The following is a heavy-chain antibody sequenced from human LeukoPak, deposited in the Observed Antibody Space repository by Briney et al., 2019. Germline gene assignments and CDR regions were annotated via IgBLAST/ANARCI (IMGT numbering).Heavy chain of an antibody. CDR2: ISSSGSTI. J-gene: IGHJ6*02. D-gene: IGHD4-11*01. Sequence: GGSLRLSCAASGFTFSDYYMSWIRQAPGKGLEWVSYISSSGSTIYYADSVKGRFTTSRDNAKNSLYLQMNSLRAEDTAVYYCARDRFYAVTTDYYGMDVWGQGTTVTVSS. V-gene: IGHV3-11*01. CDR1: GFTFSDYY. CDR3: ARDRFYAVTTDYYGMDV.